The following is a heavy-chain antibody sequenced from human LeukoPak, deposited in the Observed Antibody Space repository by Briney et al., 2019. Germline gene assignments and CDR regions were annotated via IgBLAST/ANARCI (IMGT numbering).Heavy chain of an antibody. CDR2: IGAYNGNT. CDR1: GYTFTSYG. V-gene: IGHV1-18*01. Sequence: GASVKVSCKASGYTFTSYGICWVRQAPGQGLEWMGWIGAYNGNTNYAQKLQGRVTMTTDTSTSTAYMELRSLGSDDTAVYYCARSFTPSCSGGSCYVSGFGPWGQGTLVTVSS. J-gene: IGHJ5*02. D-gene: IGHD2-15*01. CDR3: ARSFTPSCSGGSCYVSGFGP.